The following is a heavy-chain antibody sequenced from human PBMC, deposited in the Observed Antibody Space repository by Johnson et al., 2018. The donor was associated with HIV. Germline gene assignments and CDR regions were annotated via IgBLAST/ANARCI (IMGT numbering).Heavy chain of an antibody. V-gene: IGHV3-66*04. CDR3: ARLPSGYSRDDLDI. Sequence: VQLVESGGGVVQPGGSLRLSCAASAFTFSTYDMHWVRQATGKGLEWVSVIYSGDTTYYADSMRGRFTISRDNSKNTLFLQMNSLRVDDTAVYYCARLPSGYSRDDLDIWGQGTMVTVSS. J-gene: IGHJ3*02. CDR2: IYSGDTT. CDR1: AFTFSTYD. D-gene: IGHD5-18*01.